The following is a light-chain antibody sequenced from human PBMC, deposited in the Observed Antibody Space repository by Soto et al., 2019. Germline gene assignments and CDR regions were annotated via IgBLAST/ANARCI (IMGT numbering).Light chain of an antibody. Sequence: QSVLTRPASVSGSPGQSITISCTGTSSDVGGYNYVSWYQQHPGKAPKLMIYEVSNRPSGVSNRFSGSKSGNTASLTISGLQAEDEADYYCSSYTSSSRWVFGTGTKVTVL. J-gene: IGLJ1*01. CDR2: EVS. CDR1: SSDVGGYNY. CDR3: SSYTSSSRWV. V-gene: IGLV2-14*01.